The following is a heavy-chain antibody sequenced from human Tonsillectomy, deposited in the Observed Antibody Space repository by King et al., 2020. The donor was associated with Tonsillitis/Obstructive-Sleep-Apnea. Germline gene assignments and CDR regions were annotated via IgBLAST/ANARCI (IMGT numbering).Heavy chain of an antibody. Sequence: VQLVESGGGLVQPGGSLRLSCAASGFTVSSNYMSWVRQAPGRGLEWVSVIYSGGSTYYADPVKGRFTISRDNSKNTLYLQMNSLRAEDTAVYYCARGMTTVNYYYYYYMDVWGKGTTVTVSS. CDR1: GFTVSSNY. D-gene: IGHD4-11*01. CDR3: ARGMTTVNYYYYYYMDV. J-gene: IGHJ6*03. V-gene: IGHV3-66*01. CDR2: IYSGGST.